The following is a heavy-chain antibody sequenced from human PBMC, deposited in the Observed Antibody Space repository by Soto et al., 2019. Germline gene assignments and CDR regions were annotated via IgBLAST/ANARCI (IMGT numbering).Heavy chain of an antibody. CDR3: AKDVWYIVVVPAAMG. V-gene: IGHV3-23*01. CDR2: ISGSGGST. J-gene: IGHJ4*02. CDR1: GFTFSSYA. D-gene: IGHD2-2*01. Sequence: GGSLRLSCAASGFTFSSYAMSWVRQAPGKGLEWVSAISGSGGSTYYADSVKGRFTISRDNSKNTLYLQMNSLKAEDTAVYYCAKDVWYIVVVPAAMGWGQGTLVTVSS.